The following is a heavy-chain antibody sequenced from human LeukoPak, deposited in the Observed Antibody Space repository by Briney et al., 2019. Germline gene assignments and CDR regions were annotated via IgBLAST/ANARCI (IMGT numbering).Heavy chain of an antibody. Sequence: ASVKVSCKVPGYTLTELSMHWVRQAPGKGLVWTGGFDPEDGETIYAQKFQGRVTMTEDTSTDTAYMELSSLRSEDTAVYYCATAVAAAPGAFDYWGQGTLVTVSS. J-gene: IGHJ4*02. D-gene: IGHD6-13*01. CDR3: ATAVAAAPGAFDY. V-gene: IGHV1-24*01. CDR2: FDPEDGET. CDR1: GYTLTELS.